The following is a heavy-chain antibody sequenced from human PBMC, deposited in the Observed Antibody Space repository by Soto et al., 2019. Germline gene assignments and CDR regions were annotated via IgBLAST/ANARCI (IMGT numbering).Heavy chain of an antibody. CDR2: IYPGDSDT. Sequence: GESLKISCKGSGYSFTSYWIGWVRQMPGKGLEWMGIIYPGDSDTRYSPSFQGQVTISADKSISTAYLQWSSLKASDTAMYYCARHNHDYGGNSVSNYYYGMDVWGQGTTVTVSS. CDR3: ARHNHDYGGNSVSNYYYGMDV. D-gene: IGHD4-17*01. V-gene: IGHV5-51*01. CDR1: GYSFTSYW. J-gene: IGHJ6*02.